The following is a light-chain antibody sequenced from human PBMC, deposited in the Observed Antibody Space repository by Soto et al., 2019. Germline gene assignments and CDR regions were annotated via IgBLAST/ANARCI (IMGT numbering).Light chain of an antibody. CDR1: QSVNNY. J-gene: IGKJ5*01. Sequence: EIVLAQSPATLSLSPVERATLSCRASQSVNNYLAWYQQRPGQAHRLLIYDVSTRATGVPARFSGSGSGTEFTLTIRSTQSEDLAVYYCQKYNNWPPTFGQGTRLEIK. V-gene: IGKV3-15*01. CDR2: DVS. CDR3: QKYNNWPPT.